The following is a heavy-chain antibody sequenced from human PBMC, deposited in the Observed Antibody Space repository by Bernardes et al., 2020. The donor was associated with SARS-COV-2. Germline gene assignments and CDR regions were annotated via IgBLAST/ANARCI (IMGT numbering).Heavy chain of an antibody. J-gene: IGHJ4*02. CDR3: ARGMANFWSGFLPYLDY. Sequence: SETLSLTCDVSGGSLFGYYWTWIRQFPGKGLEWIGEINYSGRANYNPSLQSRVIISIDTSNNQFSLTLSSVTAADTAVYYCARGMANFWSGFLPYLDYWGQGALVTVSS. D-gene: IGHD3-3*01. CDR2: INYSGRA. CDR1: GGSLFGYY. V-gene: IGHV4-34*01.